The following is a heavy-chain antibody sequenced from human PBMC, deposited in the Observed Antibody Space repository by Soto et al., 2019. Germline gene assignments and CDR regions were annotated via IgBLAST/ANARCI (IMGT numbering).Heavy chain of an antibody. D-gene: IGHD6-6*01. J-gene: IGHJ4*02. CDR2: IYSGGST. CDR3: ARDIDSSSLLDY. CDR1: GFTVSSNY. V-gene: IGHV3-66*01. Sequence: PGGSLRLSCAASGFTVSSNYMSWVRQAPGKGLEWVSVIYSGGSTCYADSVKGRFTISRDNSKNTLYLQMNSLRAEDTAVYYCARDIDSSSLLDYWGQGTLVTVSS.